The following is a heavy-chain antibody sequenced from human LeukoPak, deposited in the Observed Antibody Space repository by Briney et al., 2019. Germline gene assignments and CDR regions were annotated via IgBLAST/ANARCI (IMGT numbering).Heavy chain of an antibody. CDR2: ISSSGSTI. Sequence: GGSLRLSCAASGFTFSDYYITWIRQAPGKGLEWVSCISSSGSTIFYADSVKGRFTISRDNAKSSLFLQMNSLRAEDTAVYYCARDGAVLRYFDWLSLDYWGQGTLVTVSS. CDR1: GFTFSDYY. J-gene: IGHJ4*02. D-gene: IGHD3-9*01. V-gene: IGHV3-11*04. CDR3: ARDGAVLRYFDWLSLDY.